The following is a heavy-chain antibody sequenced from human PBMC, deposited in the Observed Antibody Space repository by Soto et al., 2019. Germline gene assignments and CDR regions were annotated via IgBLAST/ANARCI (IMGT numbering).Heavy chain of an antibody. CDR3: AREDGSE. V-gene: IGHV3-9*01. Sequence: PGGSLRLSCAASGFTFHNYAMHWVRQAPGKGLEWVAGISWNSGNIDFGDSVKGRFTISRDNAKNSLYLQMNSLRAEDTAVYYCAREDGSEGGQGTLVTVSS. D-gene: IGHD6-19*01. CDR2: ISWNSGNI. J-gene: IGHJ4*02. CDR1: GFTFHNYA.